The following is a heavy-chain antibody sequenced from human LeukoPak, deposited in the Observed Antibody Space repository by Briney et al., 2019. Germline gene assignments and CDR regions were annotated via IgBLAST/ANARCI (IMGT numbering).Heavy chain of an antibody. CDR3: ARDVAVAGIRYFDY. J-gene: IGHJ4*02. CDR2: IIPIFGTA. CDR1: GYTLTGYY. Sequence: SVKVSCKASGYTLTGYYMHWVRQAPGQGLEWMGGIIPIFGTANYAQKFQGRVTITADESTSTAYMELSSLRSEDTAVYYCARDVAVAGIRYFDYWGQGTLVTVSS. V-gene: IGHV1-69*13. D-gene: IGHD6-19*01.